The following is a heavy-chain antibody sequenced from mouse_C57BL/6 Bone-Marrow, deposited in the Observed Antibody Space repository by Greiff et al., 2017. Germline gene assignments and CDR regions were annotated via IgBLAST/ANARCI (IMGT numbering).Heavy chain of an antibody. V-gene: IGHV1-81*01. Sequence: VKLQESGAELARPGASVKLSCKASGYTFTSYGISWVKQRTGQGLEWIGEIYPRSGNTYYNEKFKGKATLTADKSSSTAYLELRSLTSEDSAVYFCAREAITTVVATDWYFGVWGTGTTVTVSS. CDR3: AREAITTVVATDWYFGV. CDR1: GYTFTSYG. CDR2: IYPRSGNT. D-gene: IGHD1-1*01. J-gene: IGHJ1*03.